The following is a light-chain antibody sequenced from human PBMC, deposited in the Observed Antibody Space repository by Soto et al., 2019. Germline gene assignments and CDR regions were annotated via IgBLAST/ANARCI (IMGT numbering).Light chain of an antibody. CDR1: QGVDSSY. CDR2: GAS. V-gene: IGKV3-20*01. J-gene: IGKJ1*01. Sequence: EIVLTQSPGTLSLSPGERATVFCRASQGVDSSYLAWFQQKPGQAHRLLIYGASRRATGVPDRFSGSGSGTDFTLTITRLEPEDFAVYYCHQYDSSSWTFGQGPKVEI. CDR3: HQYDSSSWT.